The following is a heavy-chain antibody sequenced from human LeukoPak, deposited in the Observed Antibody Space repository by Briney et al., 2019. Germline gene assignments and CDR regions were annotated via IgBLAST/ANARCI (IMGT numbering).Heavy chain of an antibody. J-gene: IGHJ4*02. CDR2: INHSGST. CDR1: GGSFSGYY. Sequence: SETLSLTCAVYGGSFSGYYWSWIRQPPGKGLEWIGEINHSGSTNYNPSLKSRVTISVDTSKNQFSLKLSSVTAADTAVYYCARGLYDYVWGSYRYTPIDYWGQGTLVTVSS. CDR3: ARGLYDYVWGSYRYTPIDY. D-gene: IGHD3-16*02. V-gene: IGHV4-34*01.